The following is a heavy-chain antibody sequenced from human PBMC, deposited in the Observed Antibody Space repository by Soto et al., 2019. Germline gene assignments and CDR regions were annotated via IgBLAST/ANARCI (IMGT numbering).Heavy chain of an antibody. J-gene: IGHJ4*02. CDR2: SSNSGTFS. Sequence: GGSLRLSCEGSGFTFSDYYISWIRQAPGKGLEWISYSSNSGTFSRYADSVKGRFSISRGNTKNLLYLQMNSLRAEDTAVYYCARSGDNYNRLDYWGQGTPVTVSS. V-gene: IGHV3-11*06. CDR3: ARSGDNYNRLDY. CDR1: GFTFSDYY. D-gene: IGHD1-1*01.